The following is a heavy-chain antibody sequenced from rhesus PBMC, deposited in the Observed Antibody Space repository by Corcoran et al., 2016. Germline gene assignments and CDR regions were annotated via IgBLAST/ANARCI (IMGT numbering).Heavy chain of an antibody. Sequence: QLQLQESGPGLVKPSETLSLTCAVSGGSISGYYWGWLRQPPGKGLEWIGYNRGRRGSTDYNPSLKSRVTISTDTSKNQFSLKLSSVTTADTAVYYCAREFSNSYYFDYWGQGVLVTVSS. J-gene: IGHJ4*01. CDR2: NRGRRGST. V-gene: IGHV4-165*01. CDR3: AREFSNSYYFDY. CDR1: GGSISGYY. D-gene: IGHD4-23*01.